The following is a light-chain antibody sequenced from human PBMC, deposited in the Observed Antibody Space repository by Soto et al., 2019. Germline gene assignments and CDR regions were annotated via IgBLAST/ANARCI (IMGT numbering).Light chain of an antibody. CDR1: QSISRT. CDR3: QQYNNWPWT. CDR2: GAS. Sequence: EIVLTQSPDTLSVSPGERATLSCRASQSISRTLAWYQQKSGQAPRLLIYGASNRATGIPARFSGSGSGTEFTLTISSLQSVDFAVYSCQQYNNWPWTFGQGTKVDIK. J-gene: IGKJ1*01. V-gene: IGKV3-15*01.